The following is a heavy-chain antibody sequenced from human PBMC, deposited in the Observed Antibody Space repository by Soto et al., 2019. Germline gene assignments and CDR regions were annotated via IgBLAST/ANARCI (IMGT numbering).Heavy chain of an antibody. CDR2: IYYSGST. V-gene: IGHV4-59*08. Sequence: PSETLSLTYNVSGSSIRTHYWSWIRQSPGKGLEWIGSIYYSGSTNYNPSLKSRVTISVDTSKKQFTLNLNSVTAADTAVYYCARQGSYYDGCLDPWGQGTLVTVSS. J-gene: IGHJ4*02. CDR3: ARQGSYYDGCLDP. CDR1: GSSIRTHY. D-gene: IGHD3-22*01.